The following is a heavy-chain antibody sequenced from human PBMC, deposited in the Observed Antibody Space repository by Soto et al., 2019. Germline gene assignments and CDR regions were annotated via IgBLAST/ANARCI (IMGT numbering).Heavy chain of an antibody. CDR1: GGTFSSYT. CDR3: ARDNYYGSGANWFDP. J-gene: IGHJ5*02. D-gene: IGHD3-10*01. Sequence: QVQLVQSGAEVKKPGSSVKVSCKASGGTFSSYTISWVRQAPGQGLEWMGRIIPILGIANYAQKFQGRVTITADKSTSTAYMELSSLRSEDTAVYYCARDNYYGSGANWFDPWGQGTLVTVSS. V-gene: IGHV1-69*08. CDR2: IIPILGIA.